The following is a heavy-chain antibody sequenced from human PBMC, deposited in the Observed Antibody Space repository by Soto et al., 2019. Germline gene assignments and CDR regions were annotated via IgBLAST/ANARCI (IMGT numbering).Heavy chain of an antibody. J-gene: IGHJ4*02. CDR3: VGIAPEEGVYYFDY. CDR1: GFTFSSYG. D-gene: IGHD6-13*01. CDR2: IWYDGSNK. Sequence: GESLRLSYGASGFTFSSYGRHWVRQAPGKGVEWVAVIWYDGSNKYYADSVKGRFTISRDNSKNTLYLPMNRPRAAGTGVSYSVGIAPEEGVYYFDYWGQGILVTVSP. V-gene: IGHV3-33*08.